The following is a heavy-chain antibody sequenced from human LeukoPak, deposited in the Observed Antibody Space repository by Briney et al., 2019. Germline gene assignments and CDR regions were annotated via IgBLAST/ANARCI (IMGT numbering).Heavy chain of an antibody. CDR3: ARGSGHYTGDYGMDV. Sequence: SETLSLTCTVSGGSISTYYWNWLRQPPGKGLEWIGNIYYSGSTNYNPSLKSRVTILVDTSKNQFSLKLSFVTAADTAVYYCARGSGHYTGDYGMDVWGQGTTVTVSS. CDR2: IYYSGST. V-gene: IGHV4-59*01. D-gene: IGHD3-3*01. J-gene: IGHJ6*02. CDR1: GGSISTYY.